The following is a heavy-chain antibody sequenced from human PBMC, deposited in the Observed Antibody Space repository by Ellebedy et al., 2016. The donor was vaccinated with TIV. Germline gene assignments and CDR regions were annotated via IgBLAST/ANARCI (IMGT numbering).Heavy chain of an antibody. J-gene: IGHJ4*02. Sequence: AASVKVSCKASGYTFTGYYMHWVRQAPGQGLEWMGWINPNSGGTNYAQKFQGRVTMTRDTSISTAYMELSRLRSDDTAVYYCARVVLSSYASTFDYWGQGTLVTVSS. V-gene: IGHV1-2*02. CDR2: INPNSGGT. CDR3: ARVVLSSYASTFDY. CDR1: GYTFTGYY. D-gene: IGHD3-16*01.